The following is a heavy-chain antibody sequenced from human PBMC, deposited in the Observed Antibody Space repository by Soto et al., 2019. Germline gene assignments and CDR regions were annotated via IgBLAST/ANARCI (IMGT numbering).Heavy chain of an antibody. CDR2: ISSSSSYT. CDR1: GFTFSDYY. D-gene: IGHD6-19*01. Sequence: GGSLRLSCAASGFTFSDYYMSWIRQAPGKGLEWVSYISSSSSYTNYAASVKGRFTISRDNAKNSLYLQMNSLRAEDTAVYYCARDHPHQWLVQQKYNWFDPWGQGTLVTVSS. V-gene: IGHV3-11*06. J-gene: IGHJ5*02. CDR3: ARDHPHQWLVQQKYNWFDP.